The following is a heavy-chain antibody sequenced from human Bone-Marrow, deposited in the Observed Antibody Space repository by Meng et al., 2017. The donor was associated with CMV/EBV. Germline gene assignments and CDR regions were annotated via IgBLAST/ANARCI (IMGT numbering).Heavy chain of an antibody. CDR3: ARQRRFGVVTTLPFDY. J-gene: IGHJ4*02. CDR1: GYSFTSYW. D-gene: IGHD3-3*01. Sequence: LKISRKGSGYSFTSYWIGWVRQMPGKGLEWMGIIYPGDSDTRYSPSFQGQVTISADKSISTAYLQWSSLKASDTAMYYCARQRRFGVVTTLPFDYWGQGTLVTVSS. V-gene: IGHV5-51*01. CDR2: IYPGDSDT.